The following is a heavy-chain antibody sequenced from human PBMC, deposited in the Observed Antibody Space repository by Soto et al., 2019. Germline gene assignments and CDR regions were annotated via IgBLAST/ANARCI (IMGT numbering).Heavy chain of an antibody. V-gene: IGHV5-10-1*01. CDR1: GYSFTSYW. Sequence: GESLKISCKGSGYSFTSYWISWVRQMPGKGLEWMGRIDPSDSYTNYSPSFQGHVTISADKSISTAYLQWSSLKASDTAMYYCARRPVRGGGIYLDAFDIWGQWTMVTVSS. CDR2: IDPSDSYT. CDR3: ARRPVRGGGIYLDAFDI. J-gene: IGHJ3*02. D-gene: IGHD1-26*01.